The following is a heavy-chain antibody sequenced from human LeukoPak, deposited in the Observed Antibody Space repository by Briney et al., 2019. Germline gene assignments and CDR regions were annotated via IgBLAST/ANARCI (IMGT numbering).Heavy chain of an antibody. D-gene: IGHD6-19*01. V-gene: IGHV4-59*01. J-gene: IGHJ4*02. CDR2: IYYSGST. CDR3: ARGAGGSGWSY. CDR1: GGSISSSY. Sequence: SETLSLTCSVSGGSISSSYWSWIRQPPGKGLEWIGYIYYSGSTNYNPSLKSRVTISVDTSKNQFSLKLSSVTAADTAVYYCARGAGGSGWSYWGQGTLVTVSS.